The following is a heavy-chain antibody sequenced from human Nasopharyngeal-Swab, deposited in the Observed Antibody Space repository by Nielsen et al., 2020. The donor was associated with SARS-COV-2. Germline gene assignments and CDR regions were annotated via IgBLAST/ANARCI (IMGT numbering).Heavy chain of an antibody. V-gene: IGHV2-26*01. CDR3: ARIWGCYYGSGSYYYFDY. D-gene: IGHD3-10*01. CDR2: IFSNDEK. J-gene: IGHJ4*02. Sequence: RQAPGKALEWLAHIFSNDEKSYSTSLKNRLTISKDTSKSQVVLTMTNMDPVDTATYYCARIWGCYYGSGSYYYFDYWGQGTLVTVSS.